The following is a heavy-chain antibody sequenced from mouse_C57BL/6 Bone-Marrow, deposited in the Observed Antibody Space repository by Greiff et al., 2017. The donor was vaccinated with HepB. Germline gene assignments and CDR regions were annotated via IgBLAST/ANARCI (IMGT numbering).Heavy chain of an antibody. Sequence: EVQLQESGPELVKPGASVKISCKASGYSFTGYYMNWVKQSPEKSLEWIGEINPSTGGTTYNQKFKAKATLTVDKSSSTAYMQLKSLTSVDSAVYYCARSYYYGSSWYFDVWGTGTTVTVSS. V-gene: IGHV1-42*01. CDR1: GYSFTGYY. CDR3: ARSYYYGSSWYFDV. J-gene: IGHJ1*03. D-gene: IGHD1-1*01. CDR2: INPSTGGT.